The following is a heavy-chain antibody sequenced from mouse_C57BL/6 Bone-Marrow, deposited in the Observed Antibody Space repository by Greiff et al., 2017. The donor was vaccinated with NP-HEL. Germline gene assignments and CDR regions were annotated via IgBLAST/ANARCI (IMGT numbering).Heavy chain of an antibody. Sequence: QVQLQQSGAELARPGASVKLSCKASGYTFTSYGISWVKQRTGQGLEWIGEIYPRSGNTYYNEKFKGKATLTADKSSSTAYMELRSLTSEDSAVYFCARSYYSNYGFLYYAMDYWGQGTSVTVSS. CDR2: IYPRSGNT. CDR1: GYTFTSYG. D-gene: IGHD2-5*01. V-gene: IGHV1-81*01. CDR3: ARSYYSNYGFLYYAMDY. J-gene: IGHJ4*01.